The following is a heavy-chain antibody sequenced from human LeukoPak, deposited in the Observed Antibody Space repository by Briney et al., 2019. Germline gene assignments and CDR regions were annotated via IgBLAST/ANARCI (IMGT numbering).Heavy chain of an antibody. CDR3: ARRGFHYYDSSGYHFDY. CDR2: IYPGDSDT. Sequence: GESLKISCKGSGYSFTGYWIGWVRQMPGKGLEWMGIIYPGDSDTRYSPSFQGQVTISADKSISTAYLQWSSLKASDTAMYYCARRGFHYYDSSGYHFDYWGQGTLVTVSS. V-gene: IGHV5-51*01. D-gene: IGHD3-22*01. J-gene: IGHJ4*02. CDR1: GYSFTGYW.